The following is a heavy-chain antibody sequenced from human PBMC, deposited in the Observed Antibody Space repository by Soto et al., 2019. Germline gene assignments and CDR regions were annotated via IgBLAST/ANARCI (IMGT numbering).Heavy chain of an antibody. J-gene: IGHJ4*02. CDR3: ALALGPTTGLDY. Sequence: PSETLSLTCSVSGASTVSHYHWTWIRQPPGKGLEWMGYIFNSGTTFYNPSLTSRLSISMDTSGNHFSLELRSVTAADTAVYYCALALGPTTGLDYWGQGTLVTAPQ. V-gene: IGHV4-31*02. D-gene: IGHD1-26*01. CDR1: GASTVSHYH. CDR2: IFNSGTT.